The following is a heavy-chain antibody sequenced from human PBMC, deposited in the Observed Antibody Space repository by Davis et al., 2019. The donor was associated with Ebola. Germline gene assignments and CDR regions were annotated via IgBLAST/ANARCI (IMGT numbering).Heavy chain of an antibody. CDR2: INPNDGRT. J-gene: IGHJ4*02. CDR1: GYTLTGLS. V-gene: IGHV1-46*01. CDR3: VKGEAGYSSGWYGNRGYYFDY. Sequence: ASVTVFCKVSGYTLTGLSMHWVRQAPGQGLEWMGMINPNDGRTIYAQKFQGRVTVTRDTSTTTVYMDLSSLRPEDTAVYYCVKGEAGYSSGWYGNRGYYFDYWGQGTLVTVSS. D-gene: IGHD6-19*01.